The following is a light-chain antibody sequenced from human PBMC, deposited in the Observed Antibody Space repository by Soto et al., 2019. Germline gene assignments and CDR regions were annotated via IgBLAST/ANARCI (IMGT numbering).Light chain of an antibody. Sequence: DIRMTQSPSTLSTSVGDRVTITCRASQSIDSWLAWYQQQPGKAPKLLIYKASSLERGVTSRFSGSGSGTEFTLTISSLQPDDFATYYCQQYRSYSWTFGQGTKVEIK. CDR2: KAS. V-gene: IGKV1-5*03. CDR3: QQYRSYSWT. J-gene: IGKJ1*01. CDR1: QSIDSW.